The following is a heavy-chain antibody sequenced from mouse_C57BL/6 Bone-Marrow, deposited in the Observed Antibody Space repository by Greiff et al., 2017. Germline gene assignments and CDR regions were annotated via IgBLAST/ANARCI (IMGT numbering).Heavy chain of an antibody. J-gene: IGHJ2*01. D-gene: IGHD1-1*01. CDR3: ARSIYYYVSSFFDY. CDR2: IYPGGGYT. CDR1: GYTFTNYW. Sequence: QVQLQQSGAELVRPGTSVKMSCKASGYTFTNYWIGWAKQRPGHGLEWIGDIYPGGGYTNYNEKLKGKATLNADKSFSTAFMHFSILTSDDSAIYDCARSIYYYVSSFFDYWGQGTTLTVSS. V-gene: IGHV1-63*01.